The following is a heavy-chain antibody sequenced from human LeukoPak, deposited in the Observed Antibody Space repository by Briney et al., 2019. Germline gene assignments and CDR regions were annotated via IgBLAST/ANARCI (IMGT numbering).Heavy chain of an antibody. CDR3: ARGYGDYSPDAFDI. V-gene: IGHV4-4*07. Sequence: SETLSLTCTVSGGSISSYYWNWIRQPAGKGLEWIGRVSSSGTTNYNPSLNSRVTMSVDTSRNDFSLNLNSVTAADTAVYYCARGYGDYSPDAFDIWGQGTMVTVSS. CDR1: GGSISSYY. CDR2: VSSSGTT. J-gene: IGHJ3*02. D-gene: IGHD4-17*01.